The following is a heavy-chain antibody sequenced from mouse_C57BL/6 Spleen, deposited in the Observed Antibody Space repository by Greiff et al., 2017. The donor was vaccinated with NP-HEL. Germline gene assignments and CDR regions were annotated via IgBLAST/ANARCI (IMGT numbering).Heavy chain of an antibody. Sequence: EVQLQESGPGLVKPSQSLSLTCSVTGYSITSGYYWNWIRQFPGNKLEWMGYISYDGSNNYNPSLKNRISITRDTSKNQFFLKLNSVTTEDTATYYCARTYFEGFAYWGQGTLVTVSA. D-gene: IGHD5-1*01. V-gene: IGHV3-6*01. CDR3: ARTYFEGFAY. J-gene: IGHJ3*01. CDR2: ISYDGSN. CDR1: GYSITSGYY.